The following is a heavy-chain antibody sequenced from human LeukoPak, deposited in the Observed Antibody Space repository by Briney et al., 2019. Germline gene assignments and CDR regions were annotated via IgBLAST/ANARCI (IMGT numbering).Heavy chain of an antibody. Sequence: SETLSLTCAVYGGSFSGYYWSWIRQPPGKGLEWIGYIYYSGSTNYNPSLKSRVTISVDTSKNQFSLKLSSVTAADTAVYYCARVAAWSWPSLVYYYYYMDVWGKGTTVTISS. CDR2: IYYSGST. V-gene: IGHV4-59*01. D-gene: IGHD2-15*01. CDR1: GGSFSGYY. J-gene: IGHJ6*03. CDR3: ARVAAWSWPSLVYYYYYMDV.